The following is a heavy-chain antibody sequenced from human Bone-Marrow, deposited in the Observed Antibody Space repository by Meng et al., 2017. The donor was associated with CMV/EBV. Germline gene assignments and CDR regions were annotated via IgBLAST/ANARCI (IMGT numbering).Heavy chain of an antibody. V-gene: IGHV3-33*06. Sequence: LSCAASGFTFSSYGMHWVRQAPGKGLEGVAVIWYDGSNKYYVDSVKGRFTISRDNSKNMLYLQMDSLRAEDTAVYYCAKGKDGYFDYWGQGTLVTVSS. CDR1: GFTFSSYG. J-gene: IGHJ4*02. CDR3: AKGKDGYFDY. D-gene: IGHD5-24*01. CDR2: IWYDGSNK.